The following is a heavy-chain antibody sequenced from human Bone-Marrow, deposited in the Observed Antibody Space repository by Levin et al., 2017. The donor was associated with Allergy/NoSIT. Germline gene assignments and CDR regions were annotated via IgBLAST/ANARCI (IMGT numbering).Heavy chain of an antibody. CDR2: ISGRST. CDR3: AKESSGSYADY. D-gene: IGHD1-26*01. CDR1: GFTFSSYA. Sequence: PGGSLRLSCAASGFTFSSYAMSWVRQAPGKGLEWVSAISGRSTYYADSVKGRFTISRDNSKNTLYLQMNSLRAEDTAAYYCAKESSGSYADYWGQGTLVTVSS. V-gene: IGHV3-23*01. J-gene: IGHJ4*02.